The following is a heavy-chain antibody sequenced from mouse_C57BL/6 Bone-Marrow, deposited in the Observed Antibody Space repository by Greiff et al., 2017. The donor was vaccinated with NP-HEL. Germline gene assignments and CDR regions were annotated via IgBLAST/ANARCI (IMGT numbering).Heavy chain of an antibody. V-gene: IGHV1-42*01. Sequence: EVQLQQSGPELVKPGASVKISCKASGYSFTGYYMNWVKQSPEKSLEWIGEINPSTGGTTYNQKFKAKATLTVDKSSSTAYMQLNSLTSEDSAVYYCARSGGDYWFAYWGQGTLVTVSA. D-gene: IGHD2-13*01. CDR1: GYSFTGYY. CDR2: INPSTGGT. J-gene: IGHJ3*01. CDR3: ARSGGDYWFAY.